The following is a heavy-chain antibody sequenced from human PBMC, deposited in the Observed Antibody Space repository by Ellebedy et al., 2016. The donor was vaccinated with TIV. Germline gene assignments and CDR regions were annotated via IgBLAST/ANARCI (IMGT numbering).Heavy chain of an antibody. V-gene: IGHV1-69*04. CDR2: IIPILDIT. CDR3: AQILIASGPVDY. Sequence: ASVKVSCKASGGTFISYAISWVRQAPGQGLEWMGRIIPILDITTYAQKFQGRVSITADRSTSTAYMELSSLRSEDTAIYYCAQILIASGPVDYWGQGTLVTVSS. J-gene: IGHJ4*02. CDR1: GGTFISYA. D-gene: IGHD2-21*01.